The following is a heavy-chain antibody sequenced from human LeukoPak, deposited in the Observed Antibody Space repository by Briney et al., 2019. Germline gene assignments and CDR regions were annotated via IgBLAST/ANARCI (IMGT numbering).Heavy chain of an antibody. CDR2: ISYDGSDK. CDR3: ARERERFLNL. D-gene: IGHD3-3*01. J-gene: IGHJ5*02. CDR1: GFTFSSYG. Sequence: GGSLRLSCAASGFTFSSYGIHWVRQAPGKGLEWVAVISYDGSDKYCADSVKGRFTISRDNSMNTLYLEMNSLRAEDTAVYYCARERERFLNLWGQGTLVTVSS. V-gene: IGHV3-30*04.